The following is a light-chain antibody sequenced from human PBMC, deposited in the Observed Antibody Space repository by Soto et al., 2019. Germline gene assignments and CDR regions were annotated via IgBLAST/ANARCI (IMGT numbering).Light chain of an antibody. J-gene: IGLJ2*01. V-gene: IGLV1-40*01. CDR3: QSYDSSLSGSV. CDR2: GNS. CDR1: SSNIVAGYD. Sequence: QSVLTQPPSVSGAPGQRVTISCTGSSSNIVAGYDVHWYQQLPGTAPKLLIYGNSNRPSGVPDRFSGSKSGTSASLAITGLQAEDEADYYCQSYDSSLSGSVFGGGTNLTVL.